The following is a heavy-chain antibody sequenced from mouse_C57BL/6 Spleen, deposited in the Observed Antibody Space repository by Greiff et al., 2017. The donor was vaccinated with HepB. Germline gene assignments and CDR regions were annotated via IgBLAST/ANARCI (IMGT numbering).Heavy chain of an antibody. J-gene: IGHJ3*01. D-gene: IGHD2-4*01. CDR2: IYPGDGDT. CDR1: GYAFSSSW. Sequence: QVTLKESGPELVKPGASVKISCKASGYAFSSSWMNWVKQRPGKGLEWIGRIYPGDGDTNYNGKFKGKATLTADKSSSTAYMQLSSLTSEDSAVYFCARGDYDAWFAYWGQGTLVTVSA. V-gene: IGHV1-82*01. CDR3: ARGDYDAWFAY.